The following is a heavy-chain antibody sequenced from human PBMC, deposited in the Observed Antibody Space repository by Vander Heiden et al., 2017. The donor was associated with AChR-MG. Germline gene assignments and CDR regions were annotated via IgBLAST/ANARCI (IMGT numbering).Heavy chain of an antibody. V-gene: IGHV1-18*01. J-gene: IGHJ4*02. Sequence: QVQLVQSGAEVKKPGASVKVSCKASGYTFTSYGISWGRQATGQGLEWRGWISAYNGNTNYAQKLQGRVTMTTDKSTSTAYMELRSLRSDDTAVYYCARDPYYDILTGYYPFDYWGQGTLVTVSS. CDR1: GYTFTSYG. D-gene: IGHD3-9*01. CDR2: ISAYNGNT. CDR3: ARDPYYDILTGYYPFDY.